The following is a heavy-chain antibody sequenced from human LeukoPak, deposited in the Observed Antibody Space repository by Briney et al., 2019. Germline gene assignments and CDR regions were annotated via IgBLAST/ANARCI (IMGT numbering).Heavy chain of an antibody. CDR1: GGSFSGYY. V-gene: IGHV4-34*01. D-gene: IGHD6-19*01. CDR2: INHSGST. J-gene: IGHJ4*02. CDR3: EVAGTRGFDY. Sequence: SETLSLTCAVYGGSFSGYYWSWIRQPPGKGLDLIGEINHSGSTNYNPSLKRRVTIPVDTSKNQFSLKLSSVTAADTAVYYCEVAGTRGFDYWGQGTLVTVSS.